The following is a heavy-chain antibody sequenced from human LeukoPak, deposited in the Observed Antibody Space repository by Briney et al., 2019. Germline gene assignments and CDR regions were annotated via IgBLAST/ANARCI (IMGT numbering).Heavy chain of an antibody. CDR2: INHSGST. Sequence: SETLSLTCAVYGGSFSGYYWSWIRQPPGKGLEWIGEINHSGSTNYNPSLKSRVTISVDTSKNQFSLKLSSVTAADTAVYYCARGRPDYHGSGSYYKRGAFDIWGQGTMVTVSS. CDR1: GGSFSGYY. D-gene: IGHD3-10*01. V-gene: IGHV4-34*01. J-gene: IGHJ3*02. CDR3: ARGRPDYHGSGSYYKRGAFDI.